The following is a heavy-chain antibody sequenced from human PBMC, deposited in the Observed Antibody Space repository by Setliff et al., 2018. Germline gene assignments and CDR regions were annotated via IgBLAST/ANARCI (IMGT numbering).Heavy chain of an antibody. CDR3: ARDVFCSGGSCDNWFDP. D-gene: IGHD2-15*01. J-gene: IGHJ5*02. Sequence: GGSLRLSCAASGFTFDDYVMSWVRQAPGKGLEWVSRITSDGSSTTYADSVKGRFTISRDNAKSTLYLQMNSLRAEDTAVYYCARDVFCSGGSCDNWFDPWGQGTLVTVSS. CDR1: GFTFDDYV. CDR2: ITSDGSST. V-gene: IGHV3-74*01.